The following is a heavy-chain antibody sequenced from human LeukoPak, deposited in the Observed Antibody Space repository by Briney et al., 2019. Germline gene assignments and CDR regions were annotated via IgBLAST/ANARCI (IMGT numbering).Heavy chain of an antibody. D-gene: IGHD3-22*01. CDR3: ARPALRVVRAWYFDL. J-gene: IGHJ2*01. CDR2: INHSGST. Sequence: PSETLSLTCTVSGGSISSSSYYWSWIRQPPGKGLEWIGEINHSGSTNYNPSLKSRVTISVDTSKNQFSLKLSSVTAADTAVYYCARPALRVVRAWYFDLWGRGTLVTVSS. V-gene: IGHV4-39*07. CDR1: GGSISSSSYY.